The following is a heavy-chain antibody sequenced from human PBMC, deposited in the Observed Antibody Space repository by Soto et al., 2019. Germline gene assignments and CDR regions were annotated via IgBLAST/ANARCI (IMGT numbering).Heavy chain of an antibody. D-gene: IGHD6-19*01. CDR1: GFTFSSYA. Sequence: GGSLRLSCAASGFTFSSYAMSWVRQAPGKGLEWVSAISGSGVSTYYADSVKGRFTISRDNSKNTLYLQMNSLRAEDTAVYYCAKDFDRSSGWYVGGGLLFYYYYGMDVWGQGTTVTFSS. CDR3: AKDFDRSSGWYVGGGLLFYYYYGMDV. CDR2: ISGSGVST. J-gene: IGHJ6*02. V-gene: IGHV3-23*01.